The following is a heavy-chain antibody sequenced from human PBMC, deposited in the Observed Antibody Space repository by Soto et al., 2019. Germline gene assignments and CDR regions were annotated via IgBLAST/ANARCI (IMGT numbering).Heavy chain of an antibody. D-gene: IGHD6-25*01. Sequence: WASVKVSCKAFGYTFTIYYIHWVRQAPGQGLEWMGVINTSGGSPTYAQKFQDRVTMTRDTSTSTVYMELSSLRSDDTAVYYCARGGRHSDYYYYYGMDVWGQGTTVTVSS. V-gene: IGHV1-46*01. J-gene: IGHJ6*02. CDR1: GYTFTIYY. CDR3: ARGGRHSDYYYYYGMDV. CDR2: INTSGGSP.